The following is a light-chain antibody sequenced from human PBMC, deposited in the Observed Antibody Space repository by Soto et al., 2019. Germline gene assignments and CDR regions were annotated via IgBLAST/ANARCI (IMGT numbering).Light chain of an antibody. CDR2: DVT. Sequence: QSVLTQPASVSGSPGQSITISCTGTSSDVGGYNYVSWYQQHPGKAPKLVIYDVTNRPSGVSSRFSGSKSGNTASLTISGLQAEDEADYYCASYTSSATYVIGTGTKVTVL. V-gene: IGLV2-14*01. CDR1: SSDVGGYNY. J-gene: IGLJ1*01. CDR3: ASYTSSATYV.